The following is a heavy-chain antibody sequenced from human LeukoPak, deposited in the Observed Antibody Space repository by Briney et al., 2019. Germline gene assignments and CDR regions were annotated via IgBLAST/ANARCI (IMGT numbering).Heavy chain of an antibody. CDR1: GYTFTSYG. V-gene: IGHV1-18*01. D-gene: IGHD3-22*01. J-gene: IGHJ5*02. CDR2: ISAYNGNT. Sequence: ASVKVSCKASGYTFTSYGISWVRQAPGQGLEWVGWISAYNGNTNYAQKLQGRVTMTTDTSTSTAYMELRSLRSDDTAVYYCARAPGIYDSSGYYGSWGQGTLVTVSS. CDR3: ARAPGIYDSSGYYGS.